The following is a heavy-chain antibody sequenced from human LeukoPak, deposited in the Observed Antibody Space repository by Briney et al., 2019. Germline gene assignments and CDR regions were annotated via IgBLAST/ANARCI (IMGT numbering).Heavy chain of an antibody. D-gene: IGHD3-3*01. CDR1: GGSFSGYY. CDR3: ARSYDFWSGYYTPLTRHDAFDI. V-gene: IGHV4-34*01. CDR2: INHSGST. Sequence: SQTLSLTCAVYGGSFSGYYWSWIRQPPGKGLEWIGEINHSGSTNYNPSLKSRVTISVDTSKNQFSLKLSSVTAEDTAVYYCARSYDFWSGYYTPLTRHDAFDIWGQGTMVTVSS. J-gene: IGHJ3*02.